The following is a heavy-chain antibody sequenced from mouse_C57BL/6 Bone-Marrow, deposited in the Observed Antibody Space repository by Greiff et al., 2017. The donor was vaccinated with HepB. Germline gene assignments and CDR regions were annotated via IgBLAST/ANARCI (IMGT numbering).Heavy chain of an antibody. CDR3: ASHYYYGSSWSYWYFDV. CDR2: ISNGGGST. Sequence: EVQGVESGGGLVQPGGSLKLSCAASGFTFSDYYMYWVRQTPEKRLEWVAYISNGGGSTYYPDTVKGRFTISRDNAKNTLYLQMSRLKSEDTAMYYCASHYYYGSSWSYWYFDVWGTGTTVTVSS. CDR1: GFTFSDYY. D-gene: IGHD1-1*01. J-gene: IGHJ1*03. V-gene: IGHV5-12*01.